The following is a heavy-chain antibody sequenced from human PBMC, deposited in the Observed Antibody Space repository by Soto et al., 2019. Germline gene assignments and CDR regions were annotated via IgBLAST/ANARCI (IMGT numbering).Heavy chain of an antibody. D-gene: IGHD5-18*01. V-gene: IGHV3-64D*06. J-gene: IGHJ3*02. CDR1: GFTFSSYA. CDR2: ISSNGGST. CDR3: VKQDGYSYAFDI. Sequence: EVQLVESGGGLVQPGGSLRLSCSASGFTFSSYAMHWVRQAPGKGLEYVSAISSNGGSTYYADSVKGRFTISRDNSKNTLYLQMSSLRAEDTAVYYRVKQDGYSYAFDIWGQGTMVTVSS.